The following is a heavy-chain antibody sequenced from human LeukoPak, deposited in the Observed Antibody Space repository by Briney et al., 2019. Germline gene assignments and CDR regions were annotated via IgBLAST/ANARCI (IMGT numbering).Heavy chain of an antibody. Sequence: GGSLRLSCETSGFTFSNAWMNWVRQAPGKGLEWVGRIKKKSDGGTADSATPVKGRFTVSRDDSKNTLYLQMSSLKTEDTAVYYCTSSLGLGELSGFDHWGQGTPVTVSS. CDR2: IKKKSDGGTA. D-gene: IGHD3-10*01. V-gene: IGHV3-15*01. J-gene: IGHJ4*02. CDR3: TSSLGLGELSGFDH. CDR1: GFTFSNAW.